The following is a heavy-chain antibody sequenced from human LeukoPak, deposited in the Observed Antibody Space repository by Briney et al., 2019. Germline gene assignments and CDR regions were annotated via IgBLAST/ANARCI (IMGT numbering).Heavy chain of an antibody. J-gene: IGHJ4*02. CDR3: TRLGSSGPTLGRDY. V-gene: IGHV3-73*01. CDR2: IRNKADNYAK. D-gene: IGHD3-10*01. Sequence: GGSLRLSCAASGFTFSSSAMHWVRQASGKGLEWVGRIRNKADNYAKGDAASVRGRISSSRDETKNTAYLQMNSLKTEDTAVYYCTRLGSSGPTLGRDYWGQGTLVTVSS. CDR1: GFTFSSSA.